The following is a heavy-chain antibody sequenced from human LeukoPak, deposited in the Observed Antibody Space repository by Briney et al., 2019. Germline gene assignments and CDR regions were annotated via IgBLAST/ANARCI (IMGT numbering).Heavy chain of an antibody. CDR2: MSYSGKA. Sequence: SETLSLTCTVSGGSIINGDYYWSWIRQHPGKGLEWIAYMSYSGKAYYNPSLKSRVTISLETSKNQFSLRLSSVTAADTAMYYCAREVRRENNWFDPWGQGTLVTVS. J-gene: IGHJ5*02. V-gene: IGHV4-31*03. D-gene: IGHD3-10*01. CDR1: GGSIINGDYY. CDR3: AREVRRENNWFDP.